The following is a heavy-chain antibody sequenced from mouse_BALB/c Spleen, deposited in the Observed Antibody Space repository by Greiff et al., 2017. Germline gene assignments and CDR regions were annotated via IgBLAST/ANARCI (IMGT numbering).Heavy chain of an antibody. D-gene: IGHD2-4*01. J-gene: IGHJ3*01. CDR2: IDPANGNT. V-gene: IGHV14-3*02. Sequence: VQLQQSGAELVQPGASVKLSCTASGFNIKDTYMHWVKQRPEQGLEWIGRIDPANGNTKYDPKFQGKATITADTSSNTAYLQLSSLTSEDTAVYYCARDYDYDGAWFAYWGQGTLVTGSA. CDR3: ARDYDYDGAWFAY. CDR1: GFNIKDTY.